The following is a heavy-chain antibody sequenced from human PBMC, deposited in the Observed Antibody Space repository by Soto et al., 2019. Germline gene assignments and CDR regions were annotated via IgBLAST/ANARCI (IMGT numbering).Heavy chain of an antibody. CDR1: GFTFSGSA. CDR2: IRSKINSYAT. Sequence: PGGSLRLSCAASGFTFSGSAIHWVRQASGKGLEWVGRIRSKINSYATAYTASVKGRFTISRDDSKNTAYLQMNTLKTDDTAMYYCTSGGSYFNWGQGTLVTVSS. J-gene: IGHJ4*02. V-gene: IGHV3-73*01. CDR3: TSGGSYFN. D-gene: IGHD3-10*01.